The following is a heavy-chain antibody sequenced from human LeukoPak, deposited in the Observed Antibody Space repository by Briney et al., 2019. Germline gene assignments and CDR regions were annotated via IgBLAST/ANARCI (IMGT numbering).Heavy chain of an antibody. CDR3: ARDLDRDEYGDFTDY. J-gene: IGHJ4*02. V-gene: IGHV1-3*01. CDR2: LNAGNGIT. CDR1: GYAFTNYA. Sequence: ASVKVSCKASGYAFTNYAIHWVRQAPGQRLEWMGWLNAGNGITKHLQKFQDRVTITRDTSASTAYMELSSLRSEDTAVYYCARDLDRDEYGDFTDYWGQGTLVTVSS. D-gene: IGHD2-21*02.